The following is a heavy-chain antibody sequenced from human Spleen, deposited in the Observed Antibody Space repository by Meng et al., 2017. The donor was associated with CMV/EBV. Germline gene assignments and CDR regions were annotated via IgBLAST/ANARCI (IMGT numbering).Heavy chain of an antibody. Sequence: ASVKVSCKASGYTFTSYYMHWVRQAPGQGLEWMGIINPSGGSTSYAQKFQGRVTMTRDTSINTAYMEVTRLRSDDTAVYYCARELVGVIAIRTFYYYGMDVWGQGTTVTVSS. CDR2: INPSGGST. V-gene: IGHV1-46*01. D-gene: IGHD2-21*01. CDR1: GYTFTSYY. J-gene: IGHJ6*02. CDR3: ARELVGVIAIRTFYYYGMDV.